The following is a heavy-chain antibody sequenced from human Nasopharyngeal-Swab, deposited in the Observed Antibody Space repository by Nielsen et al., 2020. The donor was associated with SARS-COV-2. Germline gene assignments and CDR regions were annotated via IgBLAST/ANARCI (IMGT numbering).Heavy chain of an antibody. J-gene: IGHJ4*02. D-gene: IGHD3-9*01. Sequence: SETLSLTCTVSGGTVSGGSISSYYWSWIRQPPGKGLEWIGYIHSSGSTKYNPSLKSRVTISVDMSKNQFSLKLSSVTAADTAVYYCAREYYDILTGYSRFEYWGQGTLVTVSS. CDR1: GGTVSGGSISSYY. CDR2: IHSSGST. V-gene: IGHV4-61*01. CDR3: AREYYDILTGYSRFEY.